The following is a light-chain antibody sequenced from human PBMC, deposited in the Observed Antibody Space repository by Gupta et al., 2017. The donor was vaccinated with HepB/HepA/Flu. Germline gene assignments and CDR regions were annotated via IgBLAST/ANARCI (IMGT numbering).Light chain of an antibody. V-gene: IGKV3-15*01. CDR1: ENVHKK. CDR2: DIS. CDR3: EQHYQGHPEVT. J-gene: IGKJ1*01. Sequence: EILMTQSPATLSLSLGERATLSCRASENVHKKLAWYQQKPGQAPRLLIYDISTRANGVPARCSGSGDETEFNLTISSRESDDCAVYYCEQHYQGHPEVTFGQGTKVEI.